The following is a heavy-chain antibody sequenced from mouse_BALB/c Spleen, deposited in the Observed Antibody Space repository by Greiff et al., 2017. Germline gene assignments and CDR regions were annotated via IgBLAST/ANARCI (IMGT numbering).Heavy chain of an antibody. CDR3: ARAYAYGYDAGYAMDY. J-gene: IGHJ4*01. V-gene: IGHV1-69*01. CDR2: IDTSDSYT. D-gene: IGHD2-2*01. Sequence: QVQLQQPGAELVMPGASVKMSCKASGYTFTDYWMHWVKQRPGQGLEWIGAIDTSDSYTSYNQKFKGKATLTVDESSSTAYMQLSSLTSEDSAVYYCARAYAYGYDAGYAMDYWGQGTSVTVSS. CDR1: GYTFTDYW.